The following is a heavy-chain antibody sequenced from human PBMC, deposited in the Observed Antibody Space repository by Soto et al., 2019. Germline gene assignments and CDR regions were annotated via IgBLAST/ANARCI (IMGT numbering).Heavy chain of an antibody. J-gene: IGHJ5*02. Sequence: ASVKVSCKASGYIFTSYYIHWVRQAPGQGLEWMGLINPSGGTTNYAQKFQGRVTMTRDTSTSTAYMELRSLRSDDTAVYYCARDHGYTSSWSWFDPWGQGTLVTVSS. CDR3: ARDHGYTSSWSWFDP. CDR2: INPSGGTT. CDR1: GYIFTSYY. V-gene: IGHV1-46*01. D-gene: IGHD6-13*01.